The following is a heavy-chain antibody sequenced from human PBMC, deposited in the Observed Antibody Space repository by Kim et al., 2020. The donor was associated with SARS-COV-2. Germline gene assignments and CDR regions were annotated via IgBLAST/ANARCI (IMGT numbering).Heavy chain of an antibody. CDR2: IYYSGST. Sequence: SETLSLTCTVSGDSISSSFYYWGWIRQPPGKGLEWIGSIYYSGSTYYNPSLKSRLTISVDTSKNQVSLKLSSVTAPDTAVYYCVRHGSGSYWRGFDYRG. D-gene: IGHD3-10*01. CDR3: VRHGSGSYWRGFDY. CDR1: GDSISSSFYY. J-gene: IGHJ4*01. V-gene: IGHV4-39*01.